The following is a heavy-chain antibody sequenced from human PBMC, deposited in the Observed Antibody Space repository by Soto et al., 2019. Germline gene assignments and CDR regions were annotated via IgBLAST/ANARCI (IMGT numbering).Heavy chain of an antibody. CDR3: ARGSDTFDI. CDR1: GFIVSSNY. CDR2: IYSGGST. V-gene: IGHV3-53*04. J-gene: IGHJ3*02. Sequence: EVQLVESGGALVQPGGSLRLSCAASGFIVSSNYVSWVRQAPGKGLEWVSVIYSGGSTFYADSVKGRFIISRHNSKNTLYLQMNSLRPEDTAVYYCARGSDTFDIWGQGTTVTVSS.